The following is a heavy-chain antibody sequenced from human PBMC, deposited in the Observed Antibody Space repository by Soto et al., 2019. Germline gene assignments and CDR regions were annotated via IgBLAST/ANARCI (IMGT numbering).Heavy chain of an antibody. Sequence: QVQLVQSGAEVKKPGSSVKVSCKASGGTFSSYAISWVRQAPGQGLEWMGGIIPIFGTANHAQKFQGRVTXXAXEXXSTACMELSSRRSEDTAVYYCARAKGGGYFGCIDYWGQGTLVTDS. J-gene: IGHJ4*02. V-gene: IGHV1-69*12. D-gene: IGHD5-12*01. CDR3: ARAKGGGYFGCIDY. CDR1: GGTFSSYA. CDR2: IIPIFGTA.